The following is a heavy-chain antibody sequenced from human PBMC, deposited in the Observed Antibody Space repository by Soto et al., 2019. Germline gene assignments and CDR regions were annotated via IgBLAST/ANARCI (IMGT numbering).Heavy chain of an antibody. CDR2: INSDGSTT. CDR1: GFTFSTYW. J-gene: IGHJ4*02. V-gene: IGHV3-74*01. CDR3: ARAPYPVFDC. Sequence: TGGSLRLSCAASGFTFSTYWMHWVRQAPGKGLVWVSRINSDGSTTSYADSVKGRFTISRDSAKNTLYLQMSSLRAEDTAVYYCARAPYPVFDCWGRGTLVTVSS.